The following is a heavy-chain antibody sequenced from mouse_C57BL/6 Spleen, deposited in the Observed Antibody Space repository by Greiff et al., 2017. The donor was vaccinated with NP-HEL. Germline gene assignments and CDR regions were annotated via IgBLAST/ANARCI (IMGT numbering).Heavy chain of an antibody. J-gene: IGHJ4*01. D-gene: IGHD2-1*01. V-gene: IGHV1-18*01. Sequence: VQLKQSGPELVKPGASVKIPCKASGYTFTDYNMDWVKQSHGKSLEWIGDINPNNGGTIYNQKFKGKATLTVDKSSSTAYMELRSLTSEDTAVYYCARDGNHAYYYAMDYWGQGTSVTVSS. CDR3: ARDGNHAYYYAMDY. CDR1: GYTFTDYN. CDR2: INPNNGGT.